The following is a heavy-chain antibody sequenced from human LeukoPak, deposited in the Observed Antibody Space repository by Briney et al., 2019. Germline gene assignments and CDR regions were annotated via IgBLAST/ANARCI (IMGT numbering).Heavy chain of an antibody. V-gene: IGHV3-21*01. CDR2: VSSSSSYI. CDR3: ARNLITFGGVIANALDY. CDR1: GFTFSSYS. Sequence: PGGPLRLSCAASGFTFSSYSMNWARQAPGKGLEWVSSVSSSSSYIYYADSVKGRFTISRDNAKNSLYLQMNSLRAEDTAVYYCARNLITFGGVIANALDYWGQGTLVTVSS. J-gene: IGHJ4*02. D-gene: IGHD3-16*02.